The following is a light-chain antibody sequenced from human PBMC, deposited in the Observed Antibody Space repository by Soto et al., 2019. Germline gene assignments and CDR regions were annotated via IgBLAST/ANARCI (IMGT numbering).Light chain of an antibody. V-gene: IGLV2-14*01. CDR3: SSYTSSTTLV. J-gene: IGLJ1*01. CDR2: DVS. Sequence: QSLLTQPASVSGSPGQSITISCTGTSSDVGGYNYVSWYQQHPGKAPKLMIYDVSNPPSGVSNRFSGSNSGNTASLTISGLQAEVEADYYCSSYTSSTTLVFRTGTKVTVL. CDR1: SSDVGGYNY.